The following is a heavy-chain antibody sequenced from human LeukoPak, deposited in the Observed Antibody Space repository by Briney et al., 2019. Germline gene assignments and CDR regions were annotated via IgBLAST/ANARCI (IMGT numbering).Heavy chain of an antibody. CDR2: ITGSGKNT. CDR1: GFIFSSYS. Sequence: GGSLRLSCAASGFIFSSYSMSWVRQAPGKGLEWVSVITGSGKNTYYADSVKGRFTISKDNSKNTVYLQMKDLRVDDTAVYYCAKAASSSWPSYQYGMDVWGQGTTVTVSS. J-gene: IGHJ6*02. D-gene: IGHD6-13*01. V-gene: IGHV3-23*01. CDR3: AKAASSSWPSYQYGMDV.